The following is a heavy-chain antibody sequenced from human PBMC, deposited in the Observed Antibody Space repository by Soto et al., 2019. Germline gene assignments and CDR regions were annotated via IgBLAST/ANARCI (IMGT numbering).Heavy chain of an antibody. Sequence: PGESLKISCKGSGYSFTSYWISWVRQMPGKGLEWMGRIDPSDSYTNYSPSFQGHVTISADKSISTAYLQWSSLKASDTAMYYCARQRYSSPSFELFDYWGQGTLVTVSS. CDR2: IDPSDSYT. CDR1: GYSFTSYW. CDR3: ARQRYSSPSFELFDY. D-gene: IGHD6-6*01. J-gene: IGHJ4*02. V-gene: IGHV5-10-1*01.